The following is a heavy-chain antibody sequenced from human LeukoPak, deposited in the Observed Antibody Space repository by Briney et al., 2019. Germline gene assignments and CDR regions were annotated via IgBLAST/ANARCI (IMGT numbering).Heavy chain of an antibody. D-gene: IGHD3-10*01. CDR2: IYYSGST. Sequence: SETLSLTCTVSGGSISSYYWSWIRQPPGKGLEWIGYIYYSGSTNYNPSLKSRVTISVDTSKNQFSLKLSSVTAADTAVYYCARLVTMVRGVITLDYWGQGTLVTVSS. J-gene: IGHJ4*02. V-gene: IGHV4-59*12. CDR3: ARLVTMVRGVITLDY. CDR1: GGSISSYY.